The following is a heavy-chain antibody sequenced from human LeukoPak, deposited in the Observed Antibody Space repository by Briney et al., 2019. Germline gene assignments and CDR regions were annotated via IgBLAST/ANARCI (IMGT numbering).Heavy chain of an antibody. J-gene: IGHJ4*02. Sequence: GGSLRLSCAASGFTFSSYAMSWVHQAPGKGLEWVSGVSWNSGSIDYADSVKGRFSISRDNAKNSLYLQMNSLRAEDTAFYYCAKGAGPRGYYDSSGYYFFDYWGQGTLVTVSS. V-gene: IGHV3-9*01. D-gene: IGHD3-22*01. CDR1: GFTFSSYA. CDR3: AKGAGPRGYYDSSGYYFFDY. CDR2: VSWNSGSI.